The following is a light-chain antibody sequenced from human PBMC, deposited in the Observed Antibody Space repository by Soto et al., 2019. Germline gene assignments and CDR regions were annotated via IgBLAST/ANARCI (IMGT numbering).Light chain of an antibody. J-gene: IGKJ1*01. V-gene: IGKV1-5*03. CDR2: KAN. CDR1: QSSSKW. CDR3: QQYSIYPGT. Sequence: DIQMTHSPSTLPASVGDRVTSTCRASQSSSKWLAWYQQRPGKAPKLLIFKANTLDPGVTSRISGSGSGTEFSLSISSLQTEDFATYYCQQYSIYPGTFGQGTKVDIK.